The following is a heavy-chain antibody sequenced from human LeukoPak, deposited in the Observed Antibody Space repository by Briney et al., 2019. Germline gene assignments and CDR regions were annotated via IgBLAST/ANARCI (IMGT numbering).Heavy chain of an antibody. CDR2: IDPNSGGT. J-gene: IGHJ4*02. D-gene: IGHD1-26*01. CDR3: ARDTTTKRAAKSYFDF. V-gene: IGHV1-2*02. CDR1: ADTLTGYC. Sequence: ASVKVSCKASADTLTGYCMHWVRQAPGQGLEWMGWIDPNSGGTNYAQNFQGRVTMTRDTSISTAYMELSRLRSDDTAVYYCARDTTTKRAAKSYFDFWGQGTLVTVSS.